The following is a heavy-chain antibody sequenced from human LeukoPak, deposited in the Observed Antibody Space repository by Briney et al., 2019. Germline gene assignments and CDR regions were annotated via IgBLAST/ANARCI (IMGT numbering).Heavy chain of an antibody. V-gene: IGHV4-39*07. Sequence: SETLSLTCTVSGGSISSSSYYWGWIRQPPGKGLEWIGSIYYSGSTYYNPSLKSQVTISVDTSKNQFSLKLSSVTAADTAVYYCARSRRTEAWELLLYFDYWGQGTLVTVSS. D-gene: IGHD1-26*01. CDR2: IYYSGST. CDR1: GGSISSSSYY. J-gene: IGHJ4*02. CDR3: ARSRRTEAWELLLYFDY.